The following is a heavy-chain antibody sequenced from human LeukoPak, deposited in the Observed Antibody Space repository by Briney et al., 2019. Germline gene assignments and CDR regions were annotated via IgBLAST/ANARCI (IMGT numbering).Heavy chain of an antibody. CDR3: ARVAKGRVGGVCYFDY. CDR1: GFTFSDYD. CDR2: IGTAGDT. D-gene: IGHD2-8*02. J-gene: IGHJ4*02. Sequence: QSGGSLRLSCAASGFTFSDYDMHWVRQATGKGLEWVSSIGTAGDTYYTGSVKGRFTISRENAKNSLYLQMNSLRAGDTAVYYCARVAKGRVGGVCYFDYWGQGTLVTVSS. V-gene: IGHV3-13*01.